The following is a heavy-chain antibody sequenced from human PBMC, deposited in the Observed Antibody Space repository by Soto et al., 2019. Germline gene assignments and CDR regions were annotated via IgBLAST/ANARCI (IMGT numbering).Heavy chain of an antibody. CDR3: AGPGAEAAAVYYGVDV. J-gene: IGHJ6*04. D-gene: IGHD6-13*01. V-gene: IGHV3-74*01. CDR2: IKSDGSST. CDR1: GFPFSTYW. Sequence: GGSLRLSCAASGFPFSTYWMHWVRQAPGKGLVWVSRIKSDGSSTTYADSVKGRFTISRDNAKNTLFLYMNSLRAEDTAVYYCAGPGAEAAAVYYGVDVWGKGTTVTVS.